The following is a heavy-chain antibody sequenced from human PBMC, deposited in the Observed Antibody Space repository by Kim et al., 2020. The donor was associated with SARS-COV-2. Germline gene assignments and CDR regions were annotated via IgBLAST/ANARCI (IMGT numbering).Heavy chain of an antibody. CDR2: IYYSGST. D-gene: IGHD3-10*01. J-gene: IGHJ6*02. CDR1: GGSISSYY. CDR3: ARAKPYYYGSGRVGMDV. Sequence: SETLSLTCTVSGGSISSYYWSWIRQPPGKGLEWIGYIYYSGSTNYNPSLKSRVTISVDTSKNQFSLKLSSVTAADTAVYYCARAKPYYYGSGRVGMDVWGQGTTVTVSS. V-gene: IGHV4-59*01.